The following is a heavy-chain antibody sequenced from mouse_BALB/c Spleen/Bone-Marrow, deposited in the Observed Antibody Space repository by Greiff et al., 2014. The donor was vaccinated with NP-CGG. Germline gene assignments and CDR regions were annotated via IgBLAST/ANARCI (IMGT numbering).Heavy chain of an antibody. V-gene: IGHV2-9*02. CDR3: ARITTATGAMDY. CDR1: GVLLTNYG. Sequence: QGPLKESGPGLGAPSQSLSITCTVSGVLLTNYGVHWVRQPPGKGLGWLGVIWADGSTNYNSALMSRLSISKDNSKSQVFFKMNSLQTDDTSMYYCARITTATGAMDYWGQGTSVTVSS. CDR2: IWADGST. D-gene: IGHD1-2*01. J-gene: IGHJ4*01.